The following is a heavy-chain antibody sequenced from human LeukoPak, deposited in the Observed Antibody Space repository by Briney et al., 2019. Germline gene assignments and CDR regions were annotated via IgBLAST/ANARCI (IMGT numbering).Heavy chain of an antibody. Sequence: ASVRVSCKASGYTFTNYYMHWVRQAPGQGLEWMGIINPSRGSTSYAQKFQGRVTMTEDTSTDTAYMELSSLRSEDTAVYYCATWGFGDYPLVWGQGTLVTVSS. CDR1: GYTFTNYY. D-gene: IGHD3-10*01. CDR3: ATWGFGDYPLV. V-gene: IGHV1-46*01. CDR2: INPSRGST. J-gene: IGHJ4*02.